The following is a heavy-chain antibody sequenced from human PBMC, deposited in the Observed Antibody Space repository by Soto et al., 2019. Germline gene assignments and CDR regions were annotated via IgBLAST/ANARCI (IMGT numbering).Heavy chain of an antibody. D-gene: IGHD2-21*02. V-gene: IGHV4-39*02. Sequence: QLQLQESGPGLVKPSETLSLTYTVSGGSISSTGHYWGWIRQPPGKGLEWIGNIYYAGSPYYNPSLKSRVTISVDTSKNDFSLTLTSVTAADTAVYYCARLMGVVTVDYWGQGALVTVSS. CDR3: ARLMGVVTVDY. J-gene: IGHJ4*02. CDR1: GGSISSTGHY. CDR2: IYYAGSP.